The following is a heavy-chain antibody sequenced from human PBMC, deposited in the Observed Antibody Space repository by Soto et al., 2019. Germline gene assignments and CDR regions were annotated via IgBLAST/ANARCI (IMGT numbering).Heavy chain of an antibody. CDR2: IKQDGSEK. J-gene: IGHJ4*02. V-gene: IGHV3-7*01. CDR3: ATSGSGSYSDSHDY. CDR1: GFTFSSYW. Sequence: LRLSCAASGFTFSSYWMSWVRQAPGKGLEWVANIKQDGSEKYYVDSVKGRFTISRDNAENSLYLQMNSLRAEDTAVYYCATSGSGSYSDSHDYWGQGTLVTVSS. D-gene: IGHD1-26*01.